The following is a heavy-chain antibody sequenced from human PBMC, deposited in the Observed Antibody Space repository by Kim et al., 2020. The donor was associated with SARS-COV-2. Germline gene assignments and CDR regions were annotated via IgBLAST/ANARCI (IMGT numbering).Heavy chain of an antibody. J-gene: IGHJ4*02. D-gene: IGHD3-10*01. CDR2: ISGSGGST. Sequence: GASLRLSCAASGFTFRSYAMSWVRQAPGKGLEWVSAISGSGGSTYYADSVKGRFTISRDNSKNTLYLQMNSLRAEDTAVYYCAKTDTYGSGFDYWGQGTLVTVSS. CDR3: AKTDTYGSGFDY. CDR1: GFTFRSYA. V-gene: IGHV3-23*01.